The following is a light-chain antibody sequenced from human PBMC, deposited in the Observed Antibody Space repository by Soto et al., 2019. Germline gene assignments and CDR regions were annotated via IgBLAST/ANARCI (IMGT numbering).Light chain of an antibody. V-gene: IGLV2-8*01. CDR3: SSYAYSNNVFQSMV. CDR1: SSDVGAYNY. Sequence: QSVLTQPPSASGSPGQSITISCTGTSSDVGAYNYVSWYQQYPGKAPKLMIYEVNKRPSGVPDRFSGSKSGNTASLTVSGLQAEDEADYYCSSYAYSNNVFQSMVFGGGTKLTVL. CDR2: EVN. J-gene: IGLJ2*01.